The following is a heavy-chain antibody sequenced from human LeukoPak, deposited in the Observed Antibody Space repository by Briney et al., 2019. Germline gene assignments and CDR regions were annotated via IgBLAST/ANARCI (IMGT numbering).Heavy chain of an antibody. CDR3: ARSTYGDYDS. Sequence: GESLKISCNISGYSFTTYWIGWVRQMPGKGLEWMGIIYPGDSDTRYSPSFQGQVTISADKSISTAYLQWSSLRASDTAMYYCARSTYGDYDSWGQGTLVTVSS. J-gene: IGHJ4*02. V-gene: IGHV5-51*01. CDR2: IYPGDSDT. CDR1: GYSFTTYW. D-gene: IGHD4-17*01.